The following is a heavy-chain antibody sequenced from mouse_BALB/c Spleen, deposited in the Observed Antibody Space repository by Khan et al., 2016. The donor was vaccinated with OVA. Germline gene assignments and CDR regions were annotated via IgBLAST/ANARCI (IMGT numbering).Heavy chain of an antibody. CDR1: GYTFTTYW. V-gene: IGHV1-7*01. CDR2: INPTSGYT. J-gene: IGHJ2*01. Sequence: QVQLQQSGAELAKPGASVKMSCKASGYTFTTYWMHWVKQRPGQGLEWIGYINPTSGYTDYNQKFKNKATLTADKSYSTAYMQLSSLTSDDSAVYYCARDVIDYWGQGTTLTVSS. CDR3: ARDVIDY.